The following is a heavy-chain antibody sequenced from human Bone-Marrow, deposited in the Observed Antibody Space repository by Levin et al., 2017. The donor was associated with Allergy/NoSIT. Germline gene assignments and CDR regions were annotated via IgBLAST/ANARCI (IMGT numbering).Heavy chain of an antibody. Sequence: PGGSLRLSCPVSGVSISSYYWSWIRQPPGKGLEWIGSIYHSGGTNYNPALESRVTISVDTSKNQVSLKLTSVTAADTAIYYCARGYSSSWFGGRFFESWGQGTLVSVSS. D-gene: IGHD6-13*01. CDR2: IYHSGGT. CDR3: ARGYSSSWFGGRFFES. V-gene: IGHV4-59*01. CDR1: GVSISSYY. J-gene: IGHJ4*02.